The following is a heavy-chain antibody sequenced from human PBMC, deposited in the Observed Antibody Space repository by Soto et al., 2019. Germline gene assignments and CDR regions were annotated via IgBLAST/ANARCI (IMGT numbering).Heavy chain of an antibody. CDR2: INPNSGGT. J-gene: IGHJ1*01. CDR3: ARPGRDSSGYSQH. D-gene: IGHD3-22*01. Sequence: ASVKVSCKASGYTFTSYYMHWVRQAPGQGLEWMGWINPNSGGTNYAQKFQGRVTMTRDTSISTAYMELSRLRSDDTAVYYCARPGRDSSGYSQHWGQGTLVTVSS. CDR1: GYTFTSYY. V-gene: IGHV1-2*02.